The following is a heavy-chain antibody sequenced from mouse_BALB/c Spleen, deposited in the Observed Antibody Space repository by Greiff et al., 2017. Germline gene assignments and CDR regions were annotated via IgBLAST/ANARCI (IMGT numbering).Heavy chain of an antibody. CDR3: ARGRTGKDYAMDY. J-gene: IGHJ4*01. CDR1: GFSLSTSGMG. Sequence: QVTLKESGPGILQPSQTLSLTCSFSGFSLSTSGMGVSWIRQPSGKGLEWLAHIYWDDDKRYNPSLKSRLTISKDTSRNQVFLKITSVDTADTATYYCARGRTGKDYAMDYWGQGTSVTVSS. D-gene: IGHD1-1*01. CDR2: IYWDDDK. V-gene: IGHV8-12*01.